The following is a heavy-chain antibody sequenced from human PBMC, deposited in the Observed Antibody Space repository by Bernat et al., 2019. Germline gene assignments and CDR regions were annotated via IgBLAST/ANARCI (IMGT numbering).Heavy chain of an antibody. V-gene: IGHV3-33*01. CDR2: IWYDGSNK. J-gene: IGHJ4*02. D-gene: IGHD3-10*01. CDR1: GFTFSSYG. Sequence: QVQLVESGGGVVQPGRSLRLSCAASGFTFSSYGMLWVRQAPGKGLEWWAVIWYDGSNKYYADSVKGRFTISRDNSKNTLYLQMNSLRAEDTAVYYCARDHQGFGEIDYWGQGTLVTVSS. CDR3: ARDHQGFGEIDY.